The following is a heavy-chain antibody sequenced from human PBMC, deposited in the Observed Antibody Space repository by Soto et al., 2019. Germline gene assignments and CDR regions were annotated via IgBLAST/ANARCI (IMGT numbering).Heavy chain of an antibody. Sequence: QVQLQQWGAGLLKPSETLSLTCAVYGGSFSGYYWSWIRQPPGKGLEWIGEINHSGSTNYNPSLKSRVTISVDTSKNQFSLKLSSVTAADTAVYYCARGRYGDLQYYFDYWGQGTLVTVSS. J-gene: IGHJ4*02. CDR3: ARGRYGDLQYYFDY. D-gene: IGHD4-17*01. CDR2: INHSGST. V-gene: IGHV4-34*01. CDR1: GGSFSGYY.